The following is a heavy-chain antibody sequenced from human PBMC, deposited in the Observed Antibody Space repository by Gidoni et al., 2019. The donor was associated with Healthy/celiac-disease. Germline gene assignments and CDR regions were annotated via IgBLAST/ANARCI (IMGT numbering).Heavy chain of an antibody. Sequence: EVQLGESGGGVVQQGGSLRLSCSAAGFSFGSDAMHWVRQAPGKGLEYVSAISINGGSTYYADSVKGRFTISRDNSKNTLYLQMSSLRAEDTAVYYCVKDAYSSSAVWFDPWGQGTLVTVSS. CDR3: VKDAYSSSAVWFDP. CDR2: ISINGGST. CDR1: GFSFGSDA. D-gene: IGHD6-6*01. V-gene: IGHV3-64D*06. J-gene: IGHJ5*02.